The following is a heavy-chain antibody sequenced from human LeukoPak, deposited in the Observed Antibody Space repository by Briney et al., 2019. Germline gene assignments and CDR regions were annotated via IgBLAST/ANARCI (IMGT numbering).Heavy chain of an antibody. CDR2: ISGDSGSI. Sequence: AGSLRLSCAASGFILSSYSMTWVRQAPGKGLEWISYISGDSGSIYYGDSVKGRFTISRDNAKNSLYLQMNSLRAEDTAVYYCARGADGSYTLFDYWGQGTLVTVSS. CDR3: ARGADGSYTLFDY. J-gene: IGHJ4*02. D-gene: IGHD1-26*01. V-gene: IGHV3-48*01. CDR1: GFILSSYS.